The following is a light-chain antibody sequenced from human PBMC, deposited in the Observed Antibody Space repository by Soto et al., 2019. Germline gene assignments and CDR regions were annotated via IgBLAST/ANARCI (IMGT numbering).Light chain of an antibody. CDR3: QYYEKRLTAYV. Sequence: QSVLTQPPSVSGAPGQRVTISCSGTSSSIGAGYEVHWYHQLPGTAPKLVVPGNGNRPSGVPDRLSAYKSGTSASLAITGLQAEDEGHYYCQYYEKRLTAYVFGTGTKVTVL. CDR2: GNG. CDR1: SSSIGAGYE. V-gene: IGLV1-40*01. J-gene: IGLJ1*01.